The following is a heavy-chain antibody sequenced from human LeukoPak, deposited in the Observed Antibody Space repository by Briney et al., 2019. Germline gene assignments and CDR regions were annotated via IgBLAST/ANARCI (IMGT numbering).Heavy chain of an antibody. J-gene: IGHJ6*02. V-gene: IGHV3-30-3*01. CDR2: ISYDGSNK. CDR3: AKGYGSGSHSRNYYYYYSMDV. Sequence: GGSLRLSCAASGFTFSSYAMRWVRQAPGKGLEWVAVISYDGSNKYYADSVKGRFTISRDNAKNSLYLQMNSLRVEDTALYYCAKGYGSGSHSRNYYYYYSMDVWGQGTTVTVSS. D-gene: IGHD3-10*01. CDR1: GFTFSSYA.